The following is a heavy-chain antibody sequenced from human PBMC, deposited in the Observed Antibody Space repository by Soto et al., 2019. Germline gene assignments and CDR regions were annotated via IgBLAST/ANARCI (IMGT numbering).Heavy chain of an antibody. D-gene: IGHD3-22*01. Sequence: EVQLLESGGGLVQPGGSLRLSCAASGFTFSSYAMSWVRQAPGKGLEWVSAIRGSGGSTYYADSVKGRFTISRDNSKNTLYLQMNSLRAEDTAVYYCAKGGEYYYGSRASFDIWGQGTMVTVSS. CDR2: IRGSGGST. CDR3: AKGGEYYYGSRASFDI. CDR1: GFTFSSYA. V-gene: IGHV3-23*01. J-gene: IGHJ3*02.